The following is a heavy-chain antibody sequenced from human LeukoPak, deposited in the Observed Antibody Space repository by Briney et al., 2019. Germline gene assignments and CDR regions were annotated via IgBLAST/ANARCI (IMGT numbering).Heavy chain of an antibody. V-gene: IGHV3-23*01. CDR1: GFTFSSYA. Sequence: GGCLRLSCAASGFTFSSYAMTWVRQAPAKGLEWVSAMPSGGGTYYVDSVKGRFTISRDNSKNTVYLQMNSLRAEDTAVYYCAKDLTRSSGGFDYWGQGTLVTVSS. CDR3: AKDLTRSSGGFDY. J-gene: IGHJ4*02. D-gene: IGHD6-6*01. CDR2: MPSGGGT.